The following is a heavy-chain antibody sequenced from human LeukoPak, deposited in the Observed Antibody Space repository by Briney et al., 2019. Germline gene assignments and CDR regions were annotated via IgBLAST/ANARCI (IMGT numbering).Heavy chain of an antibody. CDR1: GGSISSGSYY. CDR3: ARGQDIVVVPAGIGWFDP. D-gene: IGHD2-2*01. CDR2: IYTSGST. J-gene: IGHJ5*02. V-gene: IGHV4-61*02. Sequence: PSQTLSLTCTVSGGSISSGSYYWSWIRQPAGKGLEWIGRIYTSGSTNYNPSLKSRVTISVDTSKNQFSLKLSSVTAADTAVYYCARGQDIVVVPAGIGWFDPWGQGTLVTVSS.